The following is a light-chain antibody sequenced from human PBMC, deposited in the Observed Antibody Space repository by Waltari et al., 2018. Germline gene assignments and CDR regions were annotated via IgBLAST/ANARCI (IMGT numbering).Light chain of an antibody. V-gene: IGLV5-45*01. CDR2: CRSDSTE. J-gene: IGLJ2*01. Sequence: QAVLTQPASLSASPGASVSLTCTFRSGLAVAPFKLYWYTPRPGSPPRFLLKCRSDSTEQRGSGVPSRFSVSKDSSANAALLLISGLQSEDEADYYCMILYNDAVVFGGGTKLTVL. CDR3: MILYNDAVV. CDR1: SGLAVAPFK.